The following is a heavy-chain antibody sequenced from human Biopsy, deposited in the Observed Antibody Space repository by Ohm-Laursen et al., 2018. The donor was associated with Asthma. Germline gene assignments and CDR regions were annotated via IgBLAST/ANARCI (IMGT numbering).Heavy chain of an antibody. CDR3: ARGQKSPGDRWFDP. J-gene: IGHJ5*02. D-gene: IGHD7-27*01. CDR1: GYAFIGSH. CDR2: INPNGGGT. Sequence: GSSVKVSCKASGYAFIGSHIHWMRQAPGQGLEWMGRINPNGGGTNHAQKFQGRVTMTRDTSISTAYMEVSRLRSDDTAVHYCARGQKSPGDRWFDPWGQGTLVTVSS. V-gene: IGHV1-2*06.